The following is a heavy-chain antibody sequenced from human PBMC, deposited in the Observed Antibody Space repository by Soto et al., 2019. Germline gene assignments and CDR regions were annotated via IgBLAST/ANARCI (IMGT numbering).Heavy chain of an antibody. Sequence: QVQLVQSGAEVKKPGSSVKVSCKASGGTFSSYAISWVRQAPGQGLEWMGGIIPTFGTANYAQKFQGRVTIKAFDSTRTAYMELRRLGYDDTAVYYCASRGLDNCDYYYYYGMDVWGEGNTVTVSS. V-gene: IGHV1-69*12. CDR3: ASRGLDNCDYYYYYGMDV. CDR1: GGTFSSYA. D-gene: IGHD1-20*01. CDR2: IIPTFGTA. J-gene: IGHJ6*04.